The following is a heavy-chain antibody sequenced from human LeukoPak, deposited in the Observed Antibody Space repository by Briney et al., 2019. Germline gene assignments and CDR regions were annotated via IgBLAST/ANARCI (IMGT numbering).Heavy chain of an antibody. Sequence: GGSLRLSCEASGFTFSRYSMNWVRQAPGKGLEWVSGISGSGGSTYYADSVKGRFTISRDNSKNTLYLQMNSLRAEDTAVYYCARGPSRYDILSGYFDYWGQGTLVTVSS. CDR2: ISGSGGST. V-gene: IGHV3-23*01. CDR1: GFTFSRYS. D-gene: IGHD3-9*01. CDR3: ARGPSRYDILSGYFDY. J-gene: IGHJ4*02.